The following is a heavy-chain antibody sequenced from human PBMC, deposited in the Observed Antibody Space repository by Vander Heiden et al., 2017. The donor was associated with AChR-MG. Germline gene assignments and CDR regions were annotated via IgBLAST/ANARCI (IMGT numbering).Heavy chain of an antibody. D-gene: IGHD2-15*01. CDR2: IYYSGRT. Sequence: QLQLQESGPGLVTPSETLSLTGTVYGGSISSSSYYWGWFCKPQGKGLEWIGSIYYSGRTYYNPSLKSRVTIAVDTSKNQFSLKLSSVTAADTAVYYCARRGGSHRKLGTNWFDPWGQGTLVTVSS. V-gene: IGHV4-39*01. CDR3: ARRGGSHRKLGTNWFDP. CDR1: GGSISSSSYY. J-gene: IGHJ5*02.